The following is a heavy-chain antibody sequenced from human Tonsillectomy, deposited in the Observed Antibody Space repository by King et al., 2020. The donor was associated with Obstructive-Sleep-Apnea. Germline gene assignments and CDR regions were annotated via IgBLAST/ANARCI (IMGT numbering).Heavy chain of an antibody. V-gene: IGHV4-39*07. CDR3: AKEHRIQLWLPIDS. CDR1: GGSINNSNYY. CDR2: ISYSGSA. J-gene: IGHJ4*02. D-gene: IGHD5-18*01. Sequence: HLQLQESGPGLVKPSETLSLTCTVSGGSINNSNYYWGWIRQPPGKGLEWIGTISYSGSAYDNPSLKSRVTISVDTSKNQFSLKLSSVTAADTAVYYCAKEHRIQLWLPIDSWGQGTLVTVSS.